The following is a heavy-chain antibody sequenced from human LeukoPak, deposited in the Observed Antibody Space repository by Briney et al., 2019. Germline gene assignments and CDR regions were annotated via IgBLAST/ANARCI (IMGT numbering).Heavy chain of an antibody. CDR1: GFAFSTYW. D-gene: IGHD2-21*02. V-gene: IGHV3-74*01. CDR2: IDSDGTRT. Sequence: GGSLRLSCAASGFAFSTYWVHWVRQAPGKGLVWVSRIDSDGTRTTYADSVRGRFTISRDNAKNTLYLQMNSLRVEDTAVYYCARSPNCGGDCSWGQGTLVTVSS. CDR3: ARSPNCGGDCS. J-gene: IGHJ5*02.